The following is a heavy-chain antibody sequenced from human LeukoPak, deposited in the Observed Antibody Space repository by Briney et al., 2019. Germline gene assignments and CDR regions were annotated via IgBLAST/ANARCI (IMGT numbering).Heavy chain of an antibody. J-gene: IGHJ4*02. CDR2: IWYDGSNK. CDR1: GFTFSSYG. CDR3: ARDWAAYCGGDCNRTPSY. Sequence: TGGSLRLSCAASGFTFSSYGMHWVRQAPGKGLEWVAVIWYDGSNKYYADSVKGRFTISRDNSKNTLYLQINSLRAEDMAVYYCARDWAAYCGGDCNRTPSYWGQGTLVTVSS. V-gene: IGHV3-33*01. D-gene: IGHD2-21*02.